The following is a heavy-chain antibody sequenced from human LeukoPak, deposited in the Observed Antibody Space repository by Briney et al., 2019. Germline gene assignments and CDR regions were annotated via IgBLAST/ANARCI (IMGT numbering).Heavy chain of an antibody. CDR3: ARTDIVVVPAAPYNWFDP. J-gene: IGHJ5*02. CDR2: MNPNSGNT. V-gene: IGHV1-8*01. D-gene: IGHD2-2*01. CDR1: GYTFTSYD. Sequence: ASVKVSRKASGYTFTSYDINWVRQATGQGLEWMGWMNPNSGNTGYAQKFQGRVTMTRNTSISTAYMELSSLRSKDTAVYYCARTDIVVVPAAPYNWFDPWGQGTLVTVSS.